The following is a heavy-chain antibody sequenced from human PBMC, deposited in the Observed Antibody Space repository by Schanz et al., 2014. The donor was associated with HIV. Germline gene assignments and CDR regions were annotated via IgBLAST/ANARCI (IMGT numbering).Heavy chain of an antibody. V-gene: IGHV1-18*04. CDR1: GYTLTGYY. Sequence: QVHLVQSGAEVKKPGASVKVSCKASGYTLTGYYMHWVRQAPGQGLEWMGWISAYNGKTNYARKVQGRVTMTTDTSTSTAYMELRSLRSDDTAVYYCARGYCSGGTCYSGDYWGQGTLVTVSS. J-gene: IGHJ4*02. D-gene: IGHD2-15*01. CDR2: ISAYNGKT. CDR3: ARGYCSGGTCYSGDY.